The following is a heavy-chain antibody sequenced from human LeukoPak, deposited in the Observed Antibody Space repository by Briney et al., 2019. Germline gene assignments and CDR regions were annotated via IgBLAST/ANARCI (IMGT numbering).Heavy chain of an antibody. D-gene: IGHD1-26*01. CDR2: ISTSSSYI. V-gene: IGHV3-21*01. J-gene: IGHJ4*02. Sequence: PGGSLRLSCAASGFSFSTLSMNWVRQAPGKGLEWVSSISTSSSYIYYADSVKGRFTISRDNAKRSLYLEMNSVRGEDTAVYYCASGGPDQWEVMSGSFDSWGQGTLVTVSS. CDR3: ASGGPDQWEVMSGSFDS. CDR1: GFSFSTLS.